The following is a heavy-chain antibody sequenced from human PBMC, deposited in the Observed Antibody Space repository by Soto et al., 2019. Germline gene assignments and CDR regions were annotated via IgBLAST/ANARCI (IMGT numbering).Heavy chain of an antibody. Sequence: EVQLVESGGGLVQPGGSLRLSCAASGFTFSSYWMSWVRQAPGKGLEWVANIKQDGSEKYYVDSVKGRFTISRDNAKNSLYLQMNSLRAEDTAVYYCARVRRGLTFGEGDFDYWGQGTLVTVSS. CDR2: IKQDGSEK. D-gene: IGHD3-16*01. V-gene: IGHV3-7*01. J-gene: IGHJ4*02. CDR3: ARVRRGLTFGEGDFDY. CDR1: GFTFSSYW.